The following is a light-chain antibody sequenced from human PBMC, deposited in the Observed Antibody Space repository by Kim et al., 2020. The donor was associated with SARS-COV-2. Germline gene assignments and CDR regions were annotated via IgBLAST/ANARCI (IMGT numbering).Light chain of an antibody. Sequence: DIQMTQSPSSLSASVGDRVTITCRASQSISSYLNWYEQKPGKAPKLLIYAASSLQSGVPSRFSGSGSGTDFTLTISSLQPEDFATYYCQQSYSTPGPGTFGKGTKVDI. CDR3: QQSYSTPGPGT. CDR2: AAS. J-gene: IGKJ1*01. CDR1: QSISSY. V-gene: IGKV1-39*01.